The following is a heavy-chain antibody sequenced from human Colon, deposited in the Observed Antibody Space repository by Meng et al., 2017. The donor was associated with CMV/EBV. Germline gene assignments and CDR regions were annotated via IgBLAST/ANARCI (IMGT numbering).Heavy chain of an antibody. Sequence: SGYPFIAYFIHWVRQAPGQGLEWVGWINPHSGDTNYAPRLQGRVTMTRDSSINTTYMELSSLRSDDTATYYCARGPAKYGGSYPGDYWGRGTLVTVSS. CDR2: INPHSGDT. D-gene: IGHD1-26*01. V-gene: IGHV1-2*02. CDR1: GYPFIAYF. CDR3: ARGPAKYGGSYPGDY. J-gene: IGHJ4*02.